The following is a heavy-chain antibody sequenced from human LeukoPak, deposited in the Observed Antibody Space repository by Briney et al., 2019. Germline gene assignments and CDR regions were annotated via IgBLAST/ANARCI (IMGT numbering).Heavy chain of an antibody. CDR3: ATSAAGMMSVDY. Sequence: ASLKVSCKVSGYTFTDYYMHWVPQAPGKGLEWMGLVDPEDGETIYAEKFQGRVTITADTSTDTAYMELSSLRSEDTAVYYCATSAAGMMSVDYWGQGTLVTVSS. V-gene: IGHV1-69-2*01. CDR2: VDPEDGET. J-gene: IGHJ4*02. CDR1: GYTFTDYY. D-gene: IGHD6-13*01.